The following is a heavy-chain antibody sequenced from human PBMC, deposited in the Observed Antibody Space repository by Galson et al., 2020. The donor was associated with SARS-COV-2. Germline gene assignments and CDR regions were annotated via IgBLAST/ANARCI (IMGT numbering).Heavy chain of an antibody. CDR1: GGSFSGYY. Sequence: SETLSLTCAVYGGSFSGYYWSWIRQPPGKGLEWIGEINHSGSTNYNPSLKSRVTISVDTSKNQFSLKLSSVTAADTAVYYCARDGFGERYFDSAAFDIWGQGTMVTVSS. D-gene: IGHD3-9*01. J-gene: IGHJ3*02. CDR3: ARDGFGERYFDSAAFDI. CDR2: INHSGST. V-gene: IGHV4-34*01.